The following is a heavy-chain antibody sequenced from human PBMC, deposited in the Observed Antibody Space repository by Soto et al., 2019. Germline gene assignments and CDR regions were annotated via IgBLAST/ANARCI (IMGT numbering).Heavy chain of an antibody. CDR1: GGTFSSYA. J-gene: IGHJ4*02. CDR3: ARAGTVTTYYFDY. Sequence: SVKVSCKASGGTFSSYAISWVRQAPVKGLEWMGGIIPIFGTANYAQKFQGRVTITADESTSTAYMELSSLRSEDTAVYYCARAGTVTTYYFDYWGQGTLVTVSS. D-gene: IGHD4-17*01. V-gene: IGHV1-69*13. CDR2: IIPIFGTA.